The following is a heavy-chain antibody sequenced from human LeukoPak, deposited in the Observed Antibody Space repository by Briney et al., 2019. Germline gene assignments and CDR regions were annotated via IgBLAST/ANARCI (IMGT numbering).Heavy chain of an antibody. D-gene: IGHD4-17*01. CDR1: GFTFSSYA. J-gene: IGHJ4*02. Sequence: QPEGSLSLSCAASGFTFSSYAMSWVRQATGKGLEWVSAISGSGGSTYYADSVKGRFTISRDNSKNTLYLQMNSLRAEDTAVYYCANAPYGDRDYWGQGTLVTVSS. CDR2: ISGSGGST. V-gene: IGHV3-23*01. CDR3: ANAPYGDRDY.